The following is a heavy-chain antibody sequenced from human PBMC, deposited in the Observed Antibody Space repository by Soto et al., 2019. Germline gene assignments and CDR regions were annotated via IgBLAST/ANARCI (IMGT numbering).Heavy chain of an antibody. D-gene: IGHD3-10*01. J-gene: IGHJ3*01. CDR1: GFTFSSQT. V-gene: IGHV3-21*01. CDR2: VSSSGSYK. Sequence: EEQLVESGGGLVKPGGSMRLSCAVSGFTFSSQTMNWVRQAPGKGLEWVSSVSSSGSYKYYADSVKGRFTISRDNAKNSLYLQMNSLRAEDTAVYFCASPRGLDDAFDFWGQGTMVTVSS. CDR3: ASPRGLDDAFDF.